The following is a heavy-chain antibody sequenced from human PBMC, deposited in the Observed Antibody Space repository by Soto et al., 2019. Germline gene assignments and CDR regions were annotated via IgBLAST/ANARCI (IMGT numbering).Heavy chain of an antibody. D-gene: IGHD5-12*01. V-gene: IGHV1-69*04. CDR2: IIPILGIA. CDR1: GGTYSSYT. Sequence: SVKVSCKASGGTYSSYTISWVRQAPGQGLEWMGRIIPILGIANYAQKFQGRVTITADKSTGTAYMELNSLRSEDTAVYYCVRDSPIGSTFSGYDGIDYWGQGTLVTVSS. J-gene: IGHJ4*02. CDR3: VRDSPIGSTFSGYDGIDY.